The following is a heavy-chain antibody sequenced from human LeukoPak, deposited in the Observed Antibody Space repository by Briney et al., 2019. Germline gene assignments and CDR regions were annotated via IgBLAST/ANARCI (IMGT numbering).Heavy chain of an antibody. J-gene: IGHJ6*02. CDR3: ARDRWELNYYYYGMDV. D-gene: IGHD1-26*01. CDR1: GFTFSSYW. V-gene: IGHV3-7*01. CDR2: IRQDGSEK. Sequence: GGSLRLSCAASGFTFSSYWMSWVRQAPGKGLEWVANIRQDGSEKYYVDSVKGRFTISRDNAKNSLYLQMNSLGAEDTAVYYCARDRWELNYYYYGMDVWGQGTTVTVSS.